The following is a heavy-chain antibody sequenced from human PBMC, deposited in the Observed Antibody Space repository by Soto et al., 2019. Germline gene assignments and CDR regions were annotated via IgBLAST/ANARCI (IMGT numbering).Heavy chain of an antibody. CDR1: DGSRGGYY. Sequence: SETLSLTCAVPDGSRGGYYWSRIRQPPRKGLEWSGYIFYTGDTKYNPSLKSRVAISVDTSKNHFSLKLSSVTAADTAVYYCATLPPRIVVSLLPIPTWAQGILVTVSS. J-gene: IGHJ5*02. CDR2: IFYTGDT. CDR3: ATLPPRIVVSLLPIPT. V-gene: IGHV4-59*08. D-gene: IGHD2-21*01.